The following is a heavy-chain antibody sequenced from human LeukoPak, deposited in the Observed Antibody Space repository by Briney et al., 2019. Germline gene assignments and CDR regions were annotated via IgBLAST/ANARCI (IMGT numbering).Heavy chain of an antibody. CDR3: AREGQYYHDSSGYVFDP. CDR1: GGSISSGGYY. V-gene: IGHV4-31*03. D-gene: IGHD3-22*01. J-gene: IGHJ5*02. CDR2: IYYSGST. Sequence: PSQTLSLTCTVSGGSISSGGYYWSWIRQHPGKGLEWIGYIYYSGSTYYNPSLKSRVTISVDTSKNQFSLKLSSVTAADTAVYYCAREGQYYHDSSGYVFDPWGQGTLVTVSS.